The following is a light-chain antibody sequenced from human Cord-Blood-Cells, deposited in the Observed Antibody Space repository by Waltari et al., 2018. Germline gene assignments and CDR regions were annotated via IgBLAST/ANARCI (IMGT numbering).Light chain of an antibody. CDR3: QSYDSSNQV. Sequence: NFMLTQPHSVSESPGKTVTISCTRSSGSIASNYVQWYQQRPGSSPTTVIYDDNQRPYGVPDRFSGSIDSSSNSASLTISGLKTEDEADYYCQSYDSSNQVFGGGTKLTVL. CDR2: DDN. CDR1: SGSIASNY. V-gene: IGLV6-57*01. J-gene: IGLJ3*02.